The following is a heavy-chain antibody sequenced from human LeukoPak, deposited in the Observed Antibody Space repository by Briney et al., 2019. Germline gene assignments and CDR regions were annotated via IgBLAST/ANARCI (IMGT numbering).Heavy chain of an antibody. D-gene: IGHD6-19*01. CDR2: VNLQGST. CDR1: GGSITSTNY. J-gene: IGHJ4*02. Sequence: SGTLSLTCGVSGGSITSTNYWTWVRHPPGKGLEWIGEVNLQGSTNYNPSLMGRVAISVDMSENHISLQLTSVTAADTAVYYCARGRAGDYWGQGTLVTVSS. V-gene: IGHV4-4*02. CDR3: ARGRAGDY.